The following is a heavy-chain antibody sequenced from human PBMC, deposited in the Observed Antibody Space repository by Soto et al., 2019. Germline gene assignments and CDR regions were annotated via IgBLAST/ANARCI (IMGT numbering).Heavy chain of an antibody. Sequence: QVQLVQSGAEVKKPGASVKVSCKASGYTFTSYDINWVRQATGQGLEWMGWMNPHSGNTGYAQKCXXRVTMTRNTPMSTAYMELSSLRSEDTAVYYSAREQVGAVDYWGQGAGVTVSS. D-gene: IGHD1-26*01. V-gene: IGHV1-8*01. CDR3: AREQVGAVDY. J-gene: IGHJ4*02. CDR1: GYTFTSYD. CDR2: MNPHSGNT.